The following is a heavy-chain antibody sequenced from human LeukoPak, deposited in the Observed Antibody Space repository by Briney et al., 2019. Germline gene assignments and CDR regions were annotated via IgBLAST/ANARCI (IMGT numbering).Heavy chain of an antibody. CDR3: ARGSITFGGVIVGDAFDI. CDR1: GYTFTSYD. CDR2: MNPNSGNT. V-gene: IGHV1-8*03. D-gene: IGHD3-16*02. Sequence: GASVKVSCKASGYTFTSYDINWVRQATVQGLEWMGWMNPNSGNTGYAQKFQGRVTITRNTSISTAYMELSSLRSEDTAVYYCARGSITFGGVIVGDAFDIWGQGTMVTVSS. J-gene: IGHJ3*02.